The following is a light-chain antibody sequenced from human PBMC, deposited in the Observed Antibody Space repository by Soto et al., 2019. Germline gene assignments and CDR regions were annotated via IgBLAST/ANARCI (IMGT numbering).Light chain of an antibody. Sequence: AIQVTQSPTSLSASVGDRVTITCRSSQDIRNYLGWYQQKPGKAPQLLIYGASSLQRGVSSRFSGSGFGTDFSLTISSLQAGDFATYFCQETFTTPYTFGQGTRLEIK. CDR3: QETFTTPYT. CDR2: GAS. CDR1: QDIRNY. V-gene: IGKV1-6*01. J-gene: IGKJ5*01.